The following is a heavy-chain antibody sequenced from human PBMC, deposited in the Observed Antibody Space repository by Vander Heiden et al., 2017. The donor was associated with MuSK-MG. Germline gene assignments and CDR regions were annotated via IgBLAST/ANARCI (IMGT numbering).Heavy chain of an antibody. CDR2: IIPIFGTA. CDR1: GGTVSSYA. D-gene: IGHD3-10*01. Sequence: QVQLVQSGAEVKKPGSSVKVSCKASGGTVSSYAISWVRQAPGQGLEWMGGIIPIFGTANYATKFQGRFTITADESTSTAYRELSILRSNQTAVYYCARDRVSWVRATILDAFDIWGQGTLVTVSS. CDR3: ARDRVSWVRATILDAFDI. J-gene: IGHJ3*02. V-gene: IGHV1-69*01.